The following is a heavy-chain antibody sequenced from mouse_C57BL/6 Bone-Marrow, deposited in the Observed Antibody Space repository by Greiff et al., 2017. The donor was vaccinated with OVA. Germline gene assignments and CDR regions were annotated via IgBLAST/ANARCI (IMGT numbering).Heavy chain of an antibody. CDR3: AGDEDGDYGECYFDY. D-gene: IGHD2-13*01. CDR2: FYPGSGSI. CDR1: GYTFTEYT. J-gene: IGHJ2*01. V-gene: IGHV1-62-2*01. Sequence: VQLQQSGAELVKPGASVKLSCKASGYTFTEYTIHWVKQRSGQGLEWIGWFYPGSGSIKYNEKFKDKATLTADKSSSTVYMELSRLTSEDSAVYFCAGDEDGDYGECYFDYWGQGTTLTVSA.